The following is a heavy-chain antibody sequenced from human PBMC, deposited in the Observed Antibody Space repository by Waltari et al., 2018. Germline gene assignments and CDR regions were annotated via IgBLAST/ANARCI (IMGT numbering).Heavy chain of an antibody. CDR3: AKDKGRNYYYGMDV. V-gene: IGHV3-9*01. CDR1: VFPFDDLA. J-gene: IGHJ6*02. CDR2: ISWNSGRI. Sequence: EVQLVESGGGLVQPGRSLRLSCAASVFPFDDLAMHWVRQAPGKGLEWVSGISWNSGRIGYADSVRGRFTISRDNAKNSLYLQMNSLRAEDTALYYCAKDKGRNYYYGMDVWGQGTTVTVSS.